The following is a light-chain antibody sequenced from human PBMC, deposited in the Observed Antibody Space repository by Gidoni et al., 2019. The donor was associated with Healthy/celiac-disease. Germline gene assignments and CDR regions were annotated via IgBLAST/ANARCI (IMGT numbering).Light chain of an antibody. CDR3: QQYDNLPR. CDR1: QDISNY. J-gene: IGKJ3*01. V-gene: IGKV1-33*01. Sequence: DIQMTQSPSSLSASVGDRVTITCQASQDISNYLNWYQQKPGKAPKLLIYDASNLETGVPPKGSGSGSGTDFTFTISSLQPEDIATYYCQQYDNLPRFGPGTKVDIK. CDR2: DAS.